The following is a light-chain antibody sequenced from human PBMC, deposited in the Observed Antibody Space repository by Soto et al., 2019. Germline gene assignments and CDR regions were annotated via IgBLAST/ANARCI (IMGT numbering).Light chain of an antibody. CDR2: EVK. Sequence: QSALTQPPSASGSPGPSVTISCTGASSDVGGYDFVSWYQQYPGKAPKLMIYEVKKRPSGVPDRFSGSKSGNTASLTVSGLQADYDADYYCQSYDSILDGVIFGGGTKLTVL. V-gene: IGLV2-8*01. J-gene: IGLJ2*01. CDR3: QSYDSILDGVI. CDR1: SSDVGGYDF.